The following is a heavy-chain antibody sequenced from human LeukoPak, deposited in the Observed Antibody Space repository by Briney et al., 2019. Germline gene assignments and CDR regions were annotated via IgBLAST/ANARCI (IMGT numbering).Heavy chain of an antibody. Sequence: GGSLRLSCAAAGFTSSNYWMTWVRQAPGKGLEWVANIKQDGSEKYYVDSVKGRFTISRDNAKNSLYLQMNSLRAEDTAVYYCARGGWRRGTFDYWGQGTLVTVSS. CDR3: ARGGWRRGTFDY. CDR1: GFTSSNYW. J-gene: IGHJ4*02. CDR2: IKQDGSEK. D-gene: IGHD1-1*01. V-gene: IGHV3-7*01.